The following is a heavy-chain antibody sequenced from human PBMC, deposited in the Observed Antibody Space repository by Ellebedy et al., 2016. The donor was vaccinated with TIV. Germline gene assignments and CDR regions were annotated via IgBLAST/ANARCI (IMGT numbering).Heavy chain of an antibody. V-gene: IGHV3-15*01. CDR1: GFTFSNAW. Sequence: GGSLRLSXAASGFTFSNAWMSWVRQAPGKGLEWVGRIKSKTDGGTTDYAAPVKGRFTISRDDSKNTLYLQMNSLKTEDTAVYYCTTEGASILTGPDAFDIWGQGTMVTVSS. CDR3: TTEGASILTGPDAFDI. CDR2: IKSKTDGGTT. J-gene: IGHJ3*02. D-gene: IGHD3-9*01.